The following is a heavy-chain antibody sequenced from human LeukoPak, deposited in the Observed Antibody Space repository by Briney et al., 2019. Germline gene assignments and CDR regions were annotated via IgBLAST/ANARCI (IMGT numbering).Heavy chain of an antibody. J-gene: IGHJ4*02. Sequence: SETLSLTCAVYGGSFSGYYWSWIRQPPGKGLEWIGYIYSSGSTTYNPSLKSRVTISVDTSKNQFSLKLSSMTAADTAVYYCARGGRSSGWVDFWGQGTLVTVSS. CDR2: IYSSGST. CDR1: GGSFSGYY. V-gene: IGHV4-59*01. D-gene: IGHD6-19*01. CDR3: ARGGRSSGWVDF.